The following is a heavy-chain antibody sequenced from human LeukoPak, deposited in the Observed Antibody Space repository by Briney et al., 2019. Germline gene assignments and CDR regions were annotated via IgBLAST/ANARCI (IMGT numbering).Heavy chain of an antibody. Sequence: SGGSLRLSWSPSGLTFSSHAMHWVRQAPGKGLEFVSAISSYGGSTYYADSVKGRFTISRANSKNTRHLQMGSLRTDAFAVYYRARISGTYVFDYWGQGTLVTVSS. J-gene: IGHJ4*02. V-gene: IGHV3-64*02. CDR2: ISSYGGST. D-gene: IGHD1-26*01. CDR1: GLTFSSHA. CDR3: ARISGTYVFDY.